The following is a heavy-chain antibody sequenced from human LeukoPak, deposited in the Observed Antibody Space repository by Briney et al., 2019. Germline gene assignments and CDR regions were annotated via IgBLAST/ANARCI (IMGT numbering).Heavy chain of an antibody. V-gene: IGHV1-69*01. Sequence: SVKVSCKASGGTFSSYAISWVRQAPGQGLEWMGGIIPIFGTANYAQKFQGRVTITADESTSTAYMELSSLRSEDTAVYYCAREERVFWSGHIEGGPLWGQGTLVTVSS. J-gene: IGHJ4*02. CDR2: IIPIFGTA. D-gene: IGHD3-3*01. CDR1: GGTFSSYA. CDR3: AREERVFWSGHIEGGPL.